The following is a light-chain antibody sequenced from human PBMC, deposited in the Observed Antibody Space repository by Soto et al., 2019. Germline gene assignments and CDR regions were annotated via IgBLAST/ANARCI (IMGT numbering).Light chain of an antibody. CDR3: QQYDNLPPT. Sequence: DIQMTQSPSSLSASVGDRVTITCQASQDISNYLNWYQQKPGKAPKLLIYDASNLETGVPSRFSGSGSGTDFTFTISSLQPEDIATYYCQQYDNLPPTLGGGTKVDSK. CDR2: DAS. V-gene: IGKV1-33*01. J-gene: IGKJ4*01. CDR1: QDISNY.